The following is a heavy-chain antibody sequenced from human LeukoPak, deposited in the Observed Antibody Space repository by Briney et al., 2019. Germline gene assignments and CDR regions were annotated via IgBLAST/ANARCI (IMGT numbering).Heavy chain of an antibody. J-gene: IGHJ2*01. CDR1: GYTFTAYY. D-gene: IGHD3-10*01. V-gene: IGHV1-2*02. CDR3: ARGAITMVRGVSRYFDL. CDR2: ITPNSGGT. Sequence: ASVKVSCKASGYTFTAYYMHWVRLAPGQGLEWMGWITPNSGGTKYAQRFQGRVTMTRDTSISTAYMELSGLRSDDTAVYYCARGAITMVRGVSRYFDLWGRGTLVTVSS.